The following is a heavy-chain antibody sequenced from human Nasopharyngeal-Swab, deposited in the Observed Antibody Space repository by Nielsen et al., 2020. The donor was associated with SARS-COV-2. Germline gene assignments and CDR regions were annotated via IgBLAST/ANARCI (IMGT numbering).Heavy chain of an antibody. CDR3: ARSCRVVTANRFAFDI. V-gene: IGHV4-34*01. D-gene: IGHD2-21*02. J-gene: IGHJ3*02. Sequence: PGKGLEWIGEINHSGSTNYNPSLKSRVTISVDTSKNQFSLKLSSVTAADTAVYYCARSCRVVTANRFAFDIWGQGTMVTVSS. CDR2: INHSGST.